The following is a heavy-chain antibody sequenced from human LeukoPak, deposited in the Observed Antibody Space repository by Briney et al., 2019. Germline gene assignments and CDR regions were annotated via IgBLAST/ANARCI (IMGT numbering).Heavy chain of an antibody. CDR3: AKDKVATIPEYYYYYMDV. CDR1: GFTFDDYA. V-gene: IGHV3-43D*03. Sequence: GGSLRLSCAASGFTFDDYAMHWVRQAPGKGLEWVSLISWDGGSTYYADSVKGRFTISRDNSKNSLYLQMNSLRAEDTALYYCAKDKVATIPEYYYYYMDVWGKGTTVTVSS. J-gene: IGHJ6*03. CDR2: ISWDGGST. D-gene: IGHD5-12*01.